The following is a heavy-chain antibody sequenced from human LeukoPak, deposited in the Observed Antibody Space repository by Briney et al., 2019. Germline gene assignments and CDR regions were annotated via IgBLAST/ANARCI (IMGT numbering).Heavy chain of an antibody. CDR1: GFTFSSYW. CDR3: ARSFSSGWYYYMDV. Sequence: GGSLRLSCAASGFTFSSYWMSCVRQAPGKGLEWLANIKQDGSEKYYVDSVKGRFTISRDIAKNSLYLQMNSLRADDTAVYYCARSFSSGWYYYMDVWGKGTTVTISS. V-gene: IGHV3-7*01. CDR2: IKQDGSEK. D-gene: IGHD6-19*01. J-gene: IGHJ6*03.